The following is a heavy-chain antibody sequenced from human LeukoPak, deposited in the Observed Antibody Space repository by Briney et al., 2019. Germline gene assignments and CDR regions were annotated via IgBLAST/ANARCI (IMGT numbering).Heavy chain of an antibody. CDR3: AKYDFWSGLNGFDI. D-gene: IGHD3-3*01. Sequence: PGGSLRLSCAASGFTFSSYWMSWVRQAPGKGLEWVSVIYSGGNTYYADSVKGRFTISRDNSNNTLYLQMNSLRAEDTAVYYCAKYDFWSGLNGFDIWGQGTMVTVSS. J-gene: IGHJ3*02. CDR1: GFTFSSYW. CDR2: IYSGGNT. V-gene: IGHV3-66*01.